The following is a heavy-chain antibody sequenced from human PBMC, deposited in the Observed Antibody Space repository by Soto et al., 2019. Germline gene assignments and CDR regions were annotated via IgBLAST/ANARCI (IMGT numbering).Heavy chain of an antibody. CDR1: GGSISSGDYY. J-gene: IGHJ4*02. Sequence: SETLSLTCTVSGGSISSGDYYWSWISQPPGKGLEWIGYIYYSGSTYYNPSLKSRVTISADTSKNQFSLKLSSVTAADTAVYYCARAPPNCTNGVCYGFDYWGQGTLVTVSS. CDR3: ARAPPNCTNGVCYGFDY. V-gene: IGHV4-30-4*01. D-gene: IGHD2-8*01. CDR2: IYYSGST.